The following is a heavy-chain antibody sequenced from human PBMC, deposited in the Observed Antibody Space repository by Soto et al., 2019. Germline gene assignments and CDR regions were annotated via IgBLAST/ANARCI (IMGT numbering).Heavy chain of an antibody. V-gene: IGHV4-59*08. Sequence: QVQLQESGPGLVKPSETLSLTCSVSGASISSYFWSWIRQPPGKGLEWIAYIHYTGNINYNPSLKSRIPISVDTSQNQFALKLASVTAPDTAVYYCARHKNGWTYHLDNWGKGLLVTVSS. J-gene: IGHJ4*02. CDR2: IHYTGNI. D-gene: IGHD2-8*01. CDR1: GASISSYF. CDR3: ARHKNGWTYHLDN.